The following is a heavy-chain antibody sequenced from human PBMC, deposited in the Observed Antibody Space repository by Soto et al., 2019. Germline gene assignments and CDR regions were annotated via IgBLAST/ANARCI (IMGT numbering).Heavy chain of an antibody. D-gene: IGHD6-13*01. CDR3: ARNPGIAAAASYYYYGMDV. CDR2: INPNSGGT. CDR1: GYTFTGYY. Sequence: GSSLKVSCKASGYTFTGYYMHWVRQAPGQGLEWMGWINPNSGGTNYAQKFQGWVTMTRDTSISTAYMELSRLRSDDTAVYYCARNPGIAAAASYYYYGMDVWGQGTTVTVSS. V-gene: IGHV1-2*04. J-gene: IGHJ6*02.